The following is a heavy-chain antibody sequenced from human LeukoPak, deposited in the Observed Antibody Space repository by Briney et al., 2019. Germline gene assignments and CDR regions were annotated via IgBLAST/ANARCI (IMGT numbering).Heavy chain of an antibody. V-gene: IGHV4-38-2*02. J-gene: IGHJ4*02. CDR1: GYSISSGYY. CDR2: IDNSEST. D-gene: IGHD4-17*01. CDR3: ARDPAAYGDYPIDY. Sequence: SETLSLACTVSGYSISSGYYGGWIRQPPGKGVEWIGSIDNSESTYYTPSLKSRVTISVDTSKNQFSLKLSSVTAADTAVYYCARDPAAYGDYPIDYWGQGTLVTVSS.